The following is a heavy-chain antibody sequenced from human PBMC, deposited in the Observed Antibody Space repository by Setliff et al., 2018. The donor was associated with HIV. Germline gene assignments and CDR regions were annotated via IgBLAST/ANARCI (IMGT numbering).Heavy chain of an antibody. CDR2: ISAYTGNT. CDR1: GGAFSSYA. J-gene: IGHJ6*02. V-gene: IGHV1-18*01. CDR3: ARGLRARPRLRGFYHYGMDV. Sequence: GASVKVSCKASGGAFSSYALSWVRQAPGQGLEWMGWISAYTGNTNYAQKLQDRVTMTTDTSTSTAYMELRSLRSDDSAVYFCARGLRARPRLRGFYHYGMDVWGQGTTVTVSS. D-gene: IGHD2-21*02.